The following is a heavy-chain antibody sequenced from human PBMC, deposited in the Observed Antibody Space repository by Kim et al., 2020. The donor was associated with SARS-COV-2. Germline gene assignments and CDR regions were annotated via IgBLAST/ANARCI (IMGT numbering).Heavy chain of an antibody. J-gene: IGHJ4*02. CDR3: ARAEFTYYYDSSGYYWEPFDY. Sequence: GGSLRLSCAASGFTFSSYAMHWVRQAPGKGLEWVAVISYDGSNKYYADSVKGRFTISRDNSKNTLYLQMNSLRAEDTAVYYCARAEFTYYYDSSGYYWEPFDYWGQGTLVTVSS. D-gene: IGHD3-22*01. CDR2: ISYDGSNK. CDR1: GFTFSSYA. V-gene: IGHV3-30*04.